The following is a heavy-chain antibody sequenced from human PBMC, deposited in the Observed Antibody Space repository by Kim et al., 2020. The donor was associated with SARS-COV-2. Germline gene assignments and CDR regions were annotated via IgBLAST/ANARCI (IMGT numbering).Heavy chain of an antibody. CDR2: ISSSGSTI. V-gene: IGHV3-11*01. CDR3: ARAAYYDFWSGYLHAPNDDFDI. Sequence: GGSLRLSCAASGFTFSDYYMSWIRQAPGKGLEWVSYISSSGSTIYYADSVKGRFTISRDNAKNSLYLQMHSLRAEDTAVYYCARAAYYDFWSGYLHAPNDDFDIWGQGTMVTVSS. CDR1: GFTFSDYY. D-gene: IGHD3-3*01. J-gene: IGHJ3*02.